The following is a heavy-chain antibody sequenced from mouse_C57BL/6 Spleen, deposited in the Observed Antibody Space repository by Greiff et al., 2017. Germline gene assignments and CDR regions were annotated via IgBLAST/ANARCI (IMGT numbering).Heavy chain of an antibody. J-gene: IGHJ3*01. CDR2: IGPGSGST. CDR1: GYTFTDYY. V-gene: IGHV1-77*01. D-gene: IGHD2-4*01. CDR3: ARDRDYDGFAY. Sequence: QVQLQQSGAELVKPGASVKISCKASGYTFTDYYLNWVKPRPGQGLEWIGKIGPGSGSTYYHEKFKGKATLTADKSSSTAYMQLSSLTSEDSAVYFCARDRDYDGFAYWGQGTLVTVSA.